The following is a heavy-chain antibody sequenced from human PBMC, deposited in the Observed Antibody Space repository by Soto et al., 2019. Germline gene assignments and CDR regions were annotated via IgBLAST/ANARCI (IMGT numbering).Heavy chain of an antibody. CDR1: GGSISSGNYY. CDR2: ISYSGST. J-gene: IGHJ5*02. Sequence: SETLSLTCTVSGGSISSGNYYWSWIRQPPGKGLEWIGFISYSGSTYYSLSLKSRVTISVDTSKSQFSLKLSSVTAADTAVYYCAKDSGYNYGYFRWFDPWGQGTLVTVS. V-gene: IGHV4-30-4*02. CDR3: AKDSGYNYGYFRWFDP. D-gene: IGHD5-18*01.